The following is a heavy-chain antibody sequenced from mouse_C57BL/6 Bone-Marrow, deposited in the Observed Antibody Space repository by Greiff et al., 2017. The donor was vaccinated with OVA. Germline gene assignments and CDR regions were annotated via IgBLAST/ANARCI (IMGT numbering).Heavy chain of an antibody. CDR3: ASLRRRTSY. D-gene: IGHD2-12*01. CDR1: GYTFTDYY. V-gene: IGHV1-26*01. J-gene: IGHJ3*01. CDR2: INPNNGGT. Sequence: VQLQQSGPELVKPGASVKISCKASGYTFTDYYMNWVKQSHGKSLEWIGDINPNNGGTSYNQKFKGKATLTVDKSSSTAYMELRSLTSEDSAVYYCASLRRRTSYWGQGTLVTVSA.